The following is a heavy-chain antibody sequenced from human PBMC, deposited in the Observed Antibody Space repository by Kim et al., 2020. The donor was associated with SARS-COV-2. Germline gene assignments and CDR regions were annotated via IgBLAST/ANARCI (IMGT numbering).Heavy chain of an antibody. CDR2: INHSGST. CDR1: GGSFSGYY. D-gene: IGHD3-3*01. V-gene: IGHV4-34*01. J-gene: IGHJ4*02. Sequence: SETLSLTCAVYGGSFSGYYWSWIRQPPGKGLEWIGEINHSGSTNYNPSLKSRVTISVDTSKNQFSLKLSSVTAADTAVYYCASWGGITTGRFDYWGQGTLVTVSS. CDR3: ASWGGITTGRFDY.